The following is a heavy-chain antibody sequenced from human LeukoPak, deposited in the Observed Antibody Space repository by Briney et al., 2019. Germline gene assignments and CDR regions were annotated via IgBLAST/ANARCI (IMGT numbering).Heavy chain of an antibody. J-gene: IGHJ5*02. Sequence: PGGSLRLSCAASGFTFSSYWMHWVRQAPGKGLMWVSRINTDGSSTSYADSVKGPFTISRDNAKNTLYLQMNSLRAEDTAVYYCVDWLVPWGQGTLVTVSS. CDR3: VDWLVP. CDR1: GFTFSSYW. V-gene: IGHV3-74*01. CDR2: INTDGSST.